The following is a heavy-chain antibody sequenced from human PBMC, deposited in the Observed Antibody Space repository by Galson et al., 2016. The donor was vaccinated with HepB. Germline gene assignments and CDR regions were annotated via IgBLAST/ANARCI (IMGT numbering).Heavy chain of an antibody. CDR3: ARTAFSYSGSYWWFHP. D-gene: IGHD1-26*01. CDR1: KFTFSTYT. Sequence: SLRLSCAASKFTFSTYTMNWVRQAPGKGLEWVSYISSDSGTIYYADSVKGRFTISRDNAKNSLYLQMKSLRAEDTAVYYCARTAFSYSGSYWWFHPWGQGTLVTVSS. V-gene: IGHV3-48*01. CDR2: ISSDSGTI. J-gene: IGHJ5*02.